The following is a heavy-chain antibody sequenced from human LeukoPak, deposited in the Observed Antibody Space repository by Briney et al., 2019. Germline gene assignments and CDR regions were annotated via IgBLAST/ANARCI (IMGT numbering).Heavy chain of an antibody. CDR1: GFTFSSYG. CDR3: ARGSPYCSSTSCYGVYFDY. V-gene: IGHV3-30*02. J-gene: IGHJ4*02. Sequence: GSLRLSCAASGFTFSSYGMHWVRQAPGKGLEWVAFIRYDGSNKYYADSVKGRFTISRDNSKNTLYLQMNSLRAEDTAVYYCARGSPYCSSTSCYGVYFDYWGQGTLVTVSS. CDR2: IRYDGSNK. D-gene: IGHD2-2*01.